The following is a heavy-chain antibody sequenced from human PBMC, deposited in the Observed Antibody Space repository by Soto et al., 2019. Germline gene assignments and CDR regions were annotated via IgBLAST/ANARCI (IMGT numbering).Heavy chain of an antibody. D-gene: IGHD2-21*01. CDR3: AEYQPLYCVGPTCHSGQDEAFDI. Sequence: ELQLLESGGALVQTGGSLRLSCVASGIPSADFASTGVRQRPGKGLEWVSTIIGDGGRPYYADSVKGRFTVSRDNLKKTLYLQMCSLRNDYTAVYYCAEYQPLYCVGPTCHSGQDEAFDIWGQGTMVTVSP. V-gene: IGHV3-23*01. J-gene: IGHJ3*02. CDR1: GIPSADFA. CDR2: IIGDGGRP.